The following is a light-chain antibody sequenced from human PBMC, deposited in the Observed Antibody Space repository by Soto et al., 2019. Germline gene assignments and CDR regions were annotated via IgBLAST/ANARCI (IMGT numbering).Light chain of an antibody. CDR2: AAS. CDR3: HQSYNSPRT. Sequence: DIQMTQSPSSLSASVGDRVTITCRASQRLSTYLNWYQQKPGKAPKLLIYAASSLQSGVPSRFSGSGSGTDFTLTISSLQPEAFATYYCHQSYNSPRTFGQGTKVEIK. J-gene: IGKJ1*01. V-gene: IGKV1-39*01. CDR1: QRLSTY.